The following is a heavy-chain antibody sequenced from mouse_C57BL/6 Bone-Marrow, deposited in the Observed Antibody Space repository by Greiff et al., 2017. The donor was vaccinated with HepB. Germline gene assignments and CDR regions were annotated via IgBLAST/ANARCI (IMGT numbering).Heavy chain of an antibody. CDR3: ARRGGNCLFDY. CDR1: GYAFSSYW. Sequence: VKLQESGAELVKPGASVKISCKASGYAFSSYWMNWVKQRPGKGLEWIGQIYPGDGDTNYNGKFKGKATLTADKSSSTAYMQLSSLTSEDSAVYFCARRGGNCLFDYWGQGTTLTVSS. V-gene: IGHV1-80*01. D-gene: IGHD2-1*01. J-gene: IGHJ2*01. CDR2: IYPGDGDT.